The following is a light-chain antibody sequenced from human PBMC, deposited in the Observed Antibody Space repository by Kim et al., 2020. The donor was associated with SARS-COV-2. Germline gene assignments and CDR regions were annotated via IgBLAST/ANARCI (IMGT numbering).Light chain of an antibody. J-gene: IGLJ2*01. CDR2: ENT. Sequence: NFMLTQPHSVSESPGKTVTLSCTRSSGSIADNYVQWYQQRPGSAPTLVISENTQRPSGVPDRFSGSIDSSSNSASLTISGLQTEDEADYYCQSYNITNIIFGGGTKVTVL. CDR1: SGSIADNY. CDR3: QSYNITNII. V-gene: IGLV6-57*03.